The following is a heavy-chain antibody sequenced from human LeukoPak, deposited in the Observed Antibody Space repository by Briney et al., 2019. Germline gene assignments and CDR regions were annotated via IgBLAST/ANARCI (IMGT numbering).Heavy chain of an antibody. CDR1: GFTFSIYD. Sequence: GGSLRLSCGASGFTFSIYDMSWVRQAPGKGLEWVSAISVSGGLTYYADSVKGRFTISRDNSKNTLYLQMNSLRAEDTAVYYCVKRISLTGTKGGFDYWGQGTLVTVSS. D-gene: IGHD1-1*01. CDR3: VKRISLTGTKGGFDY. J-gene: IGHJ4*01. CDR2: ISVSGGLT. V-gene: IGHV3-23*01.